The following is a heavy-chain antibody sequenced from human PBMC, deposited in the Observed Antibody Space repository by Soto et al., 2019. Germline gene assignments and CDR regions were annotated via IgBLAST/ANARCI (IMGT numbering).Heavy chain of an antibody. V-gene: IGHV1-3*01. CDR1: GYTLTSYA. J-gene: IGHJ4*02. CDR3: ARAEFAYYDFWSGYQG. D-gene: IGHD3-3*01. CDR2: INAGNGNT. Sequence: ASVKVSCKASGYTLTSYAMHWVRQAPGQRLEWMGWINAGNGNTKYSQKFQGRVTITRDTSASTAYMELSSLRSEDTAVYYCARAEFAYYDFWSGYQGWGQGTLVTVSS.